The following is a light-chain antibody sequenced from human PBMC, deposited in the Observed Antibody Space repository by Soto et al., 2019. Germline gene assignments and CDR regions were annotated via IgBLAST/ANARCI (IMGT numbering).Light chain of an antibody. V-gene: IGLV2-8*01. Sequence: QCVLTQPPSASGSPGQSVTISCTGTSSDVGGYNFVSWFQQHPGRVPKLIMYEVSKRPSGVPDRFSGSKSGNTASLTVSGLQADDEADYYCSSYAATVYVFGTGTKVTVL. CDR1: SSDVGGYNF. CDR2: EVS. CDR3: SSYAATVYV. J-gene: IGLJ1*01.